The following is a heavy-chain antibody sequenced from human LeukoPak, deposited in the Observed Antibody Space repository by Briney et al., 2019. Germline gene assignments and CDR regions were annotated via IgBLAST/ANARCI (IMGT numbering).Heavy chain of an antibody. D-gene: IGHD2-8*01. CDR1: GLTFSSDA. Sequence: GGSLRLSCAASGLTFSSDAMSWVRQAPGKGLEWVAALGTGGATTYYPDSVKGRFTISRDKSKTTLYLQMTSLRAEDTAVYYCAKHNGPVIARGPFDYWGQGTLVTVSS. J-gene: IGHJ4*02. CDR2: LGTGGATT. V-gene: IGHV3-23*01. CDR3: AKHNGPVIARGPFDY.